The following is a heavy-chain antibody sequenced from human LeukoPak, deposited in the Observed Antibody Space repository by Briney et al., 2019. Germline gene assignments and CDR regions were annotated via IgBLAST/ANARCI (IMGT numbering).Heavy chain of an antibody. V-gene: IGHV1-69*04. J-gene: IGHJ4*02. CDR3: AREDGYNWSRTDY. CDR2: IIPILGIA. D-gene: IGHD5-24*01. CDR1: GGTFSSYA. Sequence: SVKVSCKASGGTFSSYAISWLRQAPGQGLEWMGRIIPILGIANYAQKFQGRVTITADKSTSTAYMELSSLRSEDTAVYYCAREDGYNWSRTDYWGQGTLVTVSS.